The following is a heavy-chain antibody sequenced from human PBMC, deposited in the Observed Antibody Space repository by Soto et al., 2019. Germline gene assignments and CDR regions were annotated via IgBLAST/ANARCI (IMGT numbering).Heavy chain of an antibody. CDR3: ASVAETGTPLRGFYYYYGMDV. V-gene: IGHV4-34*01. D-gene: IGHD1-1*01. J-gene: IGHJ6*02. CDR2: INHSGTS. Sequence: PSETLSLTCAVYGGSFSGFSWNWIRQPPGKGLEWIGEINHSGTSNYNPSLKSRVTILPDTSKNHFSLKLTSVTAADTAVYYCASVAETGTPLRGFYYYYGMDVWGQGTTVTVSS. CDR1: GGSFSGFS.